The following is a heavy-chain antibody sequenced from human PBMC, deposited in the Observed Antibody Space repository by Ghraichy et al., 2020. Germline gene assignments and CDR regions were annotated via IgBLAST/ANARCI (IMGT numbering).Heavy chain of an antibody. D-gene: IGHD2-15*01. J-gene: IGHJ6*03. Sequence: GGSLRLSCAASGFTVSSNYMNWVRQAPGKGLEWVSVIYSGGRTYYADSVKGRFTISRDKSKNTLYLQMKSLRAEDTAVYYCAREGCNGGTCQDYYHYYMDVWGKGTTVTVSS. CDR1: GFTVSSNY. V-gene: IGHV3-53*01. CDR3: AREGCNGGTCQDYYHYYMDV. CDR2: IYSGGRT.